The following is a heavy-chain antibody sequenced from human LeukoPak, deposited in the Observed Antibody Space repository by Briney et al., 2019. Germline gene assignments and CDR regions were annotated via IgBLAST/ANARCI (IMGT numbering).Heavy chain of an antibody. V-gene: IGHV4-31*03. CDR3: ARGRYDGPFDY. J-gene: IGHJ4*02. Sequence: PSQTLSLTCSVSSASVSSGGSYWRWIRQHPGRGLEWIGYVYYGGGTYYNPSLKSRVFISLDTSKNQFFLNLTSVTAADTAVYYCARGRYDGPFDYWGQGTLVTVSS. CDR1: SASVSSGGSY. D-gene: IGHD3-3*01. CDR2: VYYGGGT.